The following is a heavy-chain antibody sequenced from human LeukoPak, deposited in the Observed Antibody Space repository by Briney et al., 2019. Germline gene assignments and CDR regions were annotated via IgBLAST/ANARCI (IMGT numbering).Heavy chain of an antibody. J-gene: IGHJ4*02. D-gene: IGHD1-26*01. V-gene: IGHV1-2*02. CDR3: ARDRGIGSGSYYVGSSSLFDY. Sequence: ASVKVSCKASGYTFTGYYMHWVRQAPGQGLEWMGWINPNSGGTNYAQKFQGRVTMTRDTSISTAYMELSRLRSDDTAVYYCARDRGIGSGSYYVGSSSLFDYWGQGTLVTVSS. CDR2: INPNSGGT. CDR1: GYTFTGYY.